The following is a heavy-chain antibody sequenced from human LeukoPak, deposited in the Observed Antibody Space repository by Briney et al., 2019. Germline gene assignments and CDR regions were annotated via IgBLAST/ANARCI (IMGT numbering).Heavy chain of an antibody. CDR3: AKPRGYYWTYDAFDI. D-gene: IGHD3-22*01. CDR2: ISGSGGST. CDR1: GFTFSSYG. V-gene: IGHV3-23*01. Sequence: GGSLRLSCAASGFTFSSYGMSWVRQAPGKGLEWVSAISGSGGSTYYADSVKGRFTISRDNSKNTLYLQMNSLRAEDTAVYYCAKPRGYYWTYDAFDIWGQGTMVTVSS. J-gene: IGHJ3*02.